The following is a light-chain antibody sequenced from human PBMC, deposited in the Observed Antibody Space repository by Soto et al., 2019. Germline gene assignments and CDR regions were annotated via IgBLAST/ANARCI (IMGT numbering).Light chain of an antibody. J-gene: IGKJ1*01. CDR1: QSVSSSY. Sequence: EIVLTQSPAILSLSPVERATLSCMASQSVSSSYLAWYQHKPGQAPRFLIYGASTRATGIPDRFSGSGSGTDFTLTISRLEPEDFAVYYCQQYATSPTTFGQGTKVDI. CDR2: GAS. V-gene: IGKV3-20*01. CDR3: QQYATSPTT.